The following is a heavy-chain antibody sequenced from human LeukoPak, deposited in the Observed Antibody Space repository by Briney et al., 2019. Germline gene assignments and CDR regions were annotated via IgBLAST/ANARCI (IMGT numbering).Heavy chain of an antibody. D-gene: IGHD6-13*01. CDR2: ISSSSSYI. Sequence: GESLRLSCAASGFTFSSYSMNWVRQAPGKGLEWVSSISSSSSYIYYADSVKGRFTISRDNAKNSLYLQMNSLRAEDTAVYYCAREEAAAKGYWGQGTLVTVSS. CDR1: GFTFSSYS. V-gene: IGHV3-21*01. CDR3: AREEAAAKGY. J-gene: IGHJ4*02.